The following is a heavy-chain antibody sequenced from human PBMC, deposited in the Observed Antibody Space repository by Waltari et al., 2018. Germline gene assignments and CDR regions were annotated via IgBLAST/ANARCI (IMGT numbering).Heavy chain of an antibody. CDR1: GGSISSGSSY. CDR2: IYTSGST. V-gene: IGHV4-61*02. CDR3: AREDTAIPIFDY. Sequence: QVQLQESGPGLVKPSQTLSLTCTVSGGSISSGSSYWSWIRQPAGKGLEWIGRIYTSGSTNYNPSLKSRVTISVDTSKNQFSLKLSSVTAADTAVYYCAREDTAIPIFDYWGQGTLVTVSS. D-gene: IGHD5-18*01. J-gene: IGHJ4*02.